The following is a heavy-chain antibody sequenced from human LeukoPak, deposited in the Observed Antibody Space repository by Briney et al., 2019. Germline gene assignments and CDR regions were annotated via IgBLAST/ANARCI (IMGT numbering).Heavy chain of an antibody. Sequence: SETLSLTCSVSGGSISASSHYWAWVRQPPGKGLEWIGSVYYTGSIRYNTSLKSRLNIPVELSKNDFFLTLSAVVAADTAFYYCSRRDFRAWFDPWGQGILVTVSP. CDR3: SRRDFRAWFDP. D-gene: IGHD3/OR15-3a*01. CDR1: GGSISASSHY. J-gene: IGHJ5*02. CDR2: VYYTGSI. V-gene: IGHV4-39*01.